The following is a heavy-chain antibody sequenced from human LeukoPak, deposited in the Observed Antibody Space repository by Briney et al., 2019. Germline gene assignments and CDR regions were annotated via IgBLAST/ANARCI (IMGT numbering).Heavy chain of an antibody. D-gene: IGHD4-23*01. CDR2: INPSGGST. J-gene: IGHJ4*02. V-gene: IGHV1-46*01. CDR1: GYTFTNYY. CDR3: ARDDYGGTFFDY. Sequence: GASVKVPCTASGYTFTNYYMHWVRQAPGQGIEWMGIINPSGGSTTYAQKFQGRVTMTRDTSASTVYMELSSLRSEDTAVYYCARDDYGGTFFDYWGQGTLVTVSS.